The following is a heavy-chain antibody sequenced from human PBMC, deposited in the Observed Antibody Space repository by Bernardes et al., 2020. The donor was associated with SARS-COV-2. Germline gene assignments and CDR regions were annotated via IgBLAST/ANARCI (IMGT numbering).Heavy chain of an antibody. V-gene: IGHV3-43*01. D-gene: IGHD6-13*01. J-gene: IGHJ4*02. CDR1: GFTFDDYS. CDR3: AKGKYTSSWYYFDY. CDR2: INSDGAIT. Sequence: GGSLRLSCAASGFTFDDYSMHWVRQAPGRGLEWVCLINSDGAITYYGDSVKGRFTISRDNNRNSLFLHMTSLQTEDTAFYYCAKGKYTSSWYYFDYWGRGTLVTVSP.